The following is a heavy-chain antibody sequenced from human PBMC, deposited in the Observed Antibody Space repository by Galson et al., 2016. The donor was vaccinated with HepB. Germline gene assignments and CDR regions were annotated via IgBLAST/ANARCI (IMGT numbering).Heavy chain of an antibody. V-gene: IGHV3-30-3*01. J-gene: IGHJ5*02. D-gene: IGHD6-25*01. CDR2: ISNDGSKT. CDR1: GFIFSHHA. Sequence: SLRLSCAASGFIFSHHAMHWVRQAPGQGLEWVAIISNDGSKTGYADSVKGRFTISRDNSKSTLSLQMNSLRIEDTAVYYCVRTAATTTTLYLDPWGQGTLVTVSS. CDR3: VRTAATTTTLYLDP.